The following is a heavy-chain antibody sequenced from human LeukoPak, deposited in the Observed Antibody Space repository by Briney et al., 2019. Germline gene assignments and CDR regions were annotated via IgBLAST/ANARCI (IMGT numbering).Heavy chain of an antibody. D-gene: IGHD2-21*02. J-gene: IGHJ2*01. CDR2: INHSGST. CDR3: ARGGHIVVVTANYWYFDL. Sequence: SETLSLTCAVYGGSFSGYYWSWIRQPPGKGLEWIGEINHSGSTNYNPSLKSRVTISVDTSKNQFSLKLSSVTAAETAVYYCARGGHIVVVTANYWYFDLWGRGTLVTVSS. CDR1: GGSFSGYY. V-gene: IGHV4-34*01.